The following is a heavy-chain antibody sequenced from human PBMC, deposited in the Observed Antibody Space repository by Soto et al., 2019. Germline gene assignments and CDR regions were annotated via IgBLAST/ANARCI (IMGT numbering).Heavy chain of an antibody. Sequence: QVQLQESGPGLVKPSQTLSLTCTVSGGSISSGGYYWSWIRQHPGKGLEWIGYIYYSGSTYYNPSLKSRVTISVDTSKNQFSLKLSSVTAADTAVYXXAREPRTDSSGYYYSGYWGQGTLVTVSS. CDR3: AREPRTDSSGYYYSGY. CDR2: IYYSGST. J-gene: IGHJ4*02. V-gene: IGHV4-31*03. D-gene: IGHD3-22*01. CDR1: GGSISSGGYY.